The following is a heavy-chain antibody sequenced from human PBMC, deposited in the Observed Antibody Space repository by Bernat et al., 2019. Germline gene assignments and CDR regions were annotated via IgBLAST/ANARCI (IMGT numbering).Heavy chain of an antibody. V-gene: IGHV3-43*02. D-gene: IGHD2-15*01. J-gene: IGHJ3*02. CDR2: ISGDGGST. CDR3: AQTYCSGGSCSYAFDI. CDR1: GFTFDDYA. Sequence: EVQLVESGGGVVQPGGSLRLSCAASGFTFDDYAMHWVRQAPGKGLEWVSLISGDGGSTYYADSVKGRFTISRDNSKNSLYLQMNSLRTEDTALYYCAQTYCSGGSCSYAFDIWGQGTMVTVSS.